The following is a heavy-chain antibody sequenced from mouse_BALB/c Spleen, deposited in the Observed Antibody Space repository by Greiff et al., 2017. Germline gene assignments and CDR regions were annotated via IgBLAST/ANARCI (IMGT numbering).Heavy chain of an antibody. Sequence: QVQLKESGPGLVAPSQSLSITCTVSGFPLTSYGVHWVRQPPGKGLEWLGVIWAGGSTNYNSALMSRLSISKDNSKSQVFLKMNSLQTDDTAMYYCARDSYRYDEGAWFAYWGQGTLVTVSA. CDR1: GFPLTSYG. CDR3: ARDSYRYDEGAWFAY. V-gene: IGHV2-9*02. CDR2: IWAGGST. J-gene: IGHJ3*01. D-gene: IGHD2-14*01.